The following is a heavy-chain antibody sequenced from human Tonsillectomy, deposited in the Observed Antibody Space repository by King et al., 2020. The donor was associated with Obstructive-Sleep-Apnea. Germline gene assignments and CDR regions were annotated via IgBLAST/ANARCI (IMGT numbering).Heavy chain of an antibody. D-gene: IGHD3-3*01. CDR2: VYYSGTP. CDR3: AREGAPYDDVWSGSYSNNYNGMDV. V-gene: IGHV4-39*07. J-gene: IGHJ6*02. Sequence: LQLQESGPGLVRPSDSLSLTCDVSGGSLSTNYYYWGWIRQPPGEALEWIGSVYYSGTPYYNPSLRSRVTISVDTAKNQFSLRLSSVTAADTAVYYCAREGAPYDDVWSGSYSNNYNGMDVWGQGTTVTVSS. CDR1: GGSLSTNYYY.